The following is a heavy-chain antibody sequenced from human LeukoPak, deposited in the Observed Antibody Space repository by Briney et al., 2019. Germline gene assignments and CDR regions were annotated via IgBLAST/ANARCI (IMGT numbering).Heavy chain of an antibody. CDR3: VKDLYMASPSPDY. J-gene: IGHJ4*02. D-gene: IGHD4-11*01. CDR2: MSPHSGDT. V-gene: IGHV1-2*02. Sequence: ASVKVSCKASGYTFTDYNMHWVRQAPGQGPEWMGWMSPHSGDTNYAQKFRGRVTMTRDTSITAAYMELTSLTSDDTAVYYCVKDLYMASPSPDYWGRGTLVTVSS. CDR1: GYTFTDYN.